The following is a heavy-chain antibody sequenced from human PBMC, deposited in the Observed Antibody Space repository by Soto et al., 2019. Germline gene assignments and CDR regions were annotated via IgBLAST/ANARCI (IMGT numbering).Heavy chain of an antibody. V-gene: IGHV1-8*01. D-gene: IGHD3-22*01. CDR2: MNPNSGNT. CDR1: GYTFNSYD. J-gene: IGHJ5*02. CDR3: AGEGNYYDSSGYFGPCFDL. Sequence: ASLKVSCKASGYTFNSYDINWVRQDTGQGLDWMGWMNPNSGNTGYAQKFQGRVTMTRNTSISTAYMELSSLRSEDTAVYYCAGEGNYYDSSGYFGPCFDLCGPGTLVTGSS.